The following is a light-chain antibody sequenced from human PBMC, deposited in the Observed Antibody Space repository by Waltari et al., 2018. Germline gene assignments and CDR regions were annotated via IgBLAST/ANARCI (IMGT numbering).Light chain of an antibody. Sequence: QSALTQPASVSGSLGQAITISCAGVYNYVSWYQQHPGNAPKLMLFDVSKRPSGVSNRFSGSRSGNTASLTISGLQAEDEANYFCSSYTSSSTYVFGTGTKVT. V-gene: IGLV2-14*03. J-gene: IGLJ1*01. CDR2: DVS. CDR1: VYNY. CDR3: SSYTSSSTYV.